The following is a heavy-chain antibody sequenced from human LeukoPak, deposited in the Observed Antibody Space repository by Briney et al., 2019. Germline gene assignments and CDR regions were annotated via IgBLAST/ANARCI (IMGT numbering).Heavy chain of an antibody. Sequence: GGSLRLSCAASGVTFSSYSMNWGRQAPGKGLEWVSSISSSSSYIYYADSVKGRFTISRDNAKTSLYLQMNSLRAEHTAVYYCARVVHYQLLVSYYYGMDVWGKGTTVTVSS. V-gene: IGHV3-21*01. CDR3: ARVVHYQLLVSYYYGMDV. CDR1: GVTFSSYS. J-gene: IGHJ6*04. D-gene: IGHD2-2*01. CDR2: ISSSSSYI.